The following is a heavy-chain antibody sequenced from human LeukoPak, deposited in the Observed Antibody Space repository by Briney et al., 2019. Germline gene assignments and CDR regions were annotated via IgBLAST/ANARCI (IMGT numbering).Heavy chain of an antibody. CDR3: ARDNTELMWIQPYFDY. J-gene: IGHJ4*02. D-gene: IGHD5-18*01. V-gene: IGHV1-2*02. CDR1: GYTFTGYY. CDR2: INPNSGGT. Sequence: ASVKVSCKASGYTFTGYYMHWVRQAPGQGLEWVGWINPNSGGTNYAQKFQGRVTMTRDTSISTAYMELSRQRSDDTAVYYCARDNTELMWIQPYFDYWGQGTLVTVSS.